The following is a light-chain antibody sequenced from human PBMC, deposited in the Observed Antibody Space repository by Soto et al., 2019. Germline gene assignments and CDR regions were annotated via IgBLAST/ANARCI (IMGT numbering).Light chain of an antibody. CDR2: MAS. CDR1: QGLTNS. J-gene: IGKJ1*01. CDR3: QQHISYPRT. Sequence: DIQMTQSPSTLPASVGDRVIITCRASQGLTNSLVWYQQKPGKAPNLLIYMASSLATGVPLRFSGSGSGTEFTLTISSLQPEDFATYYCQQHISYPRTFGQGTKVEIK. V-gene: IGKV1-5*03.